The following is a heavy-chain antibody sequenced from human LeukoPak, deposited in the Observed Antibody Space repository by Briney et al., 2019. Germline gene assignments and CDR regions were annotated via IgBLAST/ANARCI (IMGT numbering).Heavy chain of an antibody. Sequence: PSETLSLTCTVSAGSISSSSYSWGWIRQPPGKGLEWIGSIYYSGSTYFNPSLKSRVTISVDTSKNQFSLKLSSVTAADTAVYYCARHTAAKYYGSGSYFLLSTKNWFDPWGQGTLVTVSS. CDR2: IYYSGST. CDR1: AGSISSSSYS. D-gene: IGHD3-10*01. J-gene: IGHJ5*02. CDR3: ARHTAAKYYGSGSYFLLSTKNWFDP. V-gene: IGHV4-39*01.